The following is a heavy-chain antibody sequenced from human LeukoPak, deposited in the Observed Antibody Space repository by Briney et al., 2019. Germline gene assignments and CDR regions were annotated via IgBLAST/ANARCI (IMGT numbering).Heavy chain of an antibody. CDR3: ARDPADYDFWSGYTGDYNDY. V-gene: IGHV1-2*02. CDR2: INPNSGGT. Sequence: ASVKVSCKASGYTFTGYYMHWVRQAPGQGLEWMGWINPNSGGTNYAQKFQGRVTMTRDTSISTAYMELSRLRSDDTAVYYCARDPADYDFWSGYTGDYNDYWGQGTLVTVSS. J-gene: IGHJ4*02. CDR1: GYTFTGYY. D-gene: IGHD3-3*01.